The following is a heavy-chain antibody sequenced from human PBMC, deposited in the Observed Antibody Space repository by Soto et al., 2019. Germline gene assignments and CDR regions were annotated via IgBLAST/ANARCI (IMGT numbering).Heavy chain of an antibody. CDR1: GFTFSSYS. CDR2: ISSSSSYI. J-gene: IGHJ4*02. D-gene: IGHD6-13*01. V-gene: IGHV3-21*01. CDR3: ERAPSLSRWGSIATAGPLYY. Sequence: GGSLRLSCAASGFTFSSYSMNWARQAPGKGLEWVSSISSSSSYIYYADSVKSRFTISRDNANNALYLQMNSLRAEDTAVYYCERAPSLSRWGSIATAGPLYYWGQRTLVTVSS.